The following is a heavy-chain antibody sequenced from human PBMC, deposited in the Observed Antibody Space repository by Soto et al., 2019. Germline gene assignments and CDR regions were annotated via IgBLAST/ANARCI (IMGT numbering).Heavy chain of an antibody. D-gene: IGHD2-2*01. CDR3: GTWRGSSWFDY. Sequence: GESLKISWKASGFTFSSYSLGWVRHMPGKGLQWMGNIFSSDSSAKYSPSFVGQVTISVDRSINTAYLQWSSLKASDTAIYYCGTWRGSSWFDYWGPGTLVTVSS. J-gene: IGHJ4*02. CDR1: GFTFSSYS. V-gene: IGHV5-51*01. CDR2: IFSSDSSA.